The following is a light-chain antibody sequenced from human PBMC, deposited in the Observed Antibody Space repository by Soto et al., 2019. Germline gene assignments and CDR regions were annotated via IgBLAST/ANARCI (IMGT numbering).Light chain of an antibody. Sequence: DIQMTQSPSSVSASVGDRVTITCRESQGISNWLAWYQKKPGKAPKLLIYASSSLQSGVPSRFSGSCSGTYFTLTISSLQPDDFATYYFQQANSFPLTFGGGTKVEIK. CDR3: QQANSFPLT. J-gene: IGKJ4*01. V-gene: IGKV1-12*01. CDR2: ASS. CDR1: QGISNW.